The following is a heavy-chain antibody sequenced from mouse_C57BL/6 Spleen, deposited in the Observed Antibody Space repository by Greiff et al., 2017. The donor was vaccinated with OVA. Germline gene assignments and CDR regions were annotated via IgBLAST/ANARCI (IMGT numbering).Heavy chain of an antibody. Sequence: QVQLKESGAELVRPGSSVKLSCKASGYTFTSYWMDWVKQRPGQGLEWIGNIYPSDSETHYNQKFKDKATLTVDKSSSTAYMQLSSLTSEDSAVYYCARYYGYAMDYWGQGTSVTVSS. J-gene: IGHJ4*01. CDR2: IYPSDSET. CDR1: GYTFTSYW. V-gene: IGHV1-61*01. CDR3: ARYYGYAMDY. D-gene: IGHD1-1*02.